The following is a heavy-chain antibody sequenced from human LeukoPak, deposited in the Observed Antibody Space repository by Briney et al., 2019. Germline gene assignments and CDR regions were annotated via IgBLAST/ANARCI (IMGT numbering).Heavy chain of an antibody. J-gene: IGHJ6*02. D-gene: IGHD7-27*01. CDR3: ATLLTGDGNYYGMDV. Sequence: SETLSLTCTVSGGSISSGDYYWSWIRQPPGKGLEWIGYIYYSGNTYYNPSLKSRVTISVDTSKNQFSLKLSSVTAADTAVYYCATLLTGDGNYYGMDVWGQGTTVTVSS. CDR2: IYYSGNT. V-gene: IGHV4-61*08. CDR1: GGSISSGDYY.